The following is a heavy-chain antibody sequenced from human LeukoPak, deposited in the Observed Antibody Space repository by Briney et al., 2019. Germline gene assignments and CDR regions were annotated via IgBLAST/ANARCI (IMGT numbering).Heavy chain of an antibody. J-gene: IGHJ4*02. V-gene: IGHV1-3*01. CDR1: GYTFTSYA. CDR3: ASGYHSSGWHADY. Sequence: ASVKVSCKASGYTFTSYAMHWVRQAPGQRLEWMGWINAGNGNTKYSQKFQGRVTITRDTSASTAYMELSSLRSEDTAAYYCASGYHSSGWHADYWGQGTLVTVSS. CDR2: INAGNGNT. D-gene: IGHD6-19*01.